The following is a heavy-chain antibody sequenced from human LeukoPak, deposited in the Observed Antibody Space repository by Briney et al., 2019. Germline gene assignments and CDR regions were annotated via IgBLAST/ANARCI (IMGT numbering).Heavy chain of an antibody. CDR2: IYHRGST. CDR1: GYSISSGYY. J-gene: IGHJ4*02. Sequence: SETLSLTCAVSGYSISSGYYWGWIRQPPGKGQEWIGSIYHRGSTYYNPSLKSRVTISVDTSKNQFSLKLSSVTAADTAVYYCARGSIVATTLDYWGQGTLVTVSS. V-gene: IGHV4-38-2*01. CDR3: ARGSIVATTLDY. D-gene: IGHD5-12*01.